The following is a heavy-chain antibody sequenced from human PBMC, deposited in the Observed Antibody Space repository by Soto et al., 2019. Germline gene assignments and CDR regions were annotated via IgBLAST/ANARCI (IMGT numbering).Heavy chain of an antibody. CDR3: ARGLGVVTAIQTLDV. Sequence: ASVKVSCKASGYTFTSYYMHWVRQAPGQGLEWMGIINPSGGSTSYAQKFQGRVTMTRDTSTSTVYMELSSLRSEDTAVYYCARGLGVVTAIQTLDVWGQGTTLTVSS. D-gene: IGHD2-21*02. V-gene: IGHV1-46*01. CDR2: INPSGGST. CDR1: GYTFTSYY. J-gene: IGHJ6*02.